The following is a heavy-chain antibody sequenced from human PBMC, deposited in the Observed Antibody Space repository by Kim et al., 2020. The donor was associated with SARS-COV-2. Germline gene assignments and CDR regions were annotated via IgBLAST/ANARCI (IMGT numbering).Heavy chain of an antibody. CDR1: GFTFSSYG. CDR3: AKDHANYYDSSGYFDY. Sequence: GALRLSCAASGFTFSSYGMHWVRQAPGKGLEWVAVISYDGSNKYYADSVKGRFTISRDNSKNTLYLQMNSLRAEDTAVYYCAKDHANYYDSSGYFDYWG. J-gene: IGHJ4*01. D-gene: IGHD3-22*01. V-gene: IGHV3-30*18. CDR2: ISYDGSNK.